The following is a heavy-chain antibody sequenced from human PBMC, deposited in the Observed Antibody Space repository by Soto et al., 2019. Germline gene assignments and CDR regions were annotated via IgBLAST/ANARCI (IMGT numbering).Heavy chain of an antibody. J-gene: IGHJ6*02. D-gene: IGHD4-17*01. Sequence: EVQLVESGGALVQPGGSLRLSCEVSGFSVTRNYMSWVRQRPGKGLEWVSVIYSGTNTYYGDSVKGRFTISRDDSKNTLYLQMNTLRVEDTAVYFCARGVGGDYGARMYYCGMDVWGQGTTVTVS. CDR3: ARGVGGDYGARMYYCGMDV. CDR2: IYSGTNT. V-gene: IGHV3-66*01. CDR1: GFSVTRNY.